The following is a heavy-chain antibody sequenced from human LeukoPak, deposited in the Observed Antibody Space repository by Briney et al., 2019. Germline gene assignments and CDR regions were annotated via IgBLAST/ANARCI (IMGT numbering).Heavy chain of an antibody. CDR3: ARAPLWFGELLPIDY. CDR1: GYTFTSYG. CDR2: ISAYNGNT. Sequence: ASVKVSSKASGYTFTSYGISWVRQAPGQGLEWMGWISAYNGNTNYAQKLQGRVTMTTDTSTSTAYMELRSLRSDDTAVYYCARAPLWFGELLPIDYWGQGTLVTVSS. V-gene: IGHV1-18*01. J-gene: IGHJ4*02. D-gene: IGHD3-10*01.